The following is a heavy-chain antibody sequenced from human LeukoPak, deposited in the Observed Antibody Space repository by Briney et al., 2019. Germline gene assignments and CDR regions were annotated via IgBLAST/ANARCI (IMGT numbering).Heavy chain of an antibody. Sequence: GGSLRLSRAASGFTFSNYAMYWVRQAARKGLEGVSSIDASGGATYYAASVKGRFTISRDNSKNTFYLQMNSLRAEDTAVYSCAKGSGSGWYGWFAPWGQGTRVTVSS. CDR1: GFTFSNYA. V-gene: IGHV3-23*01. D-gene: IGHD6-19*01. CDR3: AKGSGSGWYGWFAP. J-gene: IGHJ5*02. CDR2: IDASGGAT.